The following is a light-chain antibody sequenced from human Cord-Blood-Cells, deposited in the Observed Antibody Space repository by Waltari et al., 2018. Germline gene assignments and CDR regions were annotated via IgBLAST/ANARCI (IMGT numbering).Light chain of an antibody. V-gene: IGKV3-20*01. CDR3: QQYSSSPYT. Sequence: VLTPSPGTLSFTTAERATLSCRASQSVNSSYSAGYQQKPGQAPRLLLYGASSRTTGIPDRFSGSGSGTDFTLTISRLKPEDFAVNYFQQYSSSPYTFGQGTKLEIK. CDR1: QSVNSSY. CDR2: GAS. J-gene: IGKJ2*01.